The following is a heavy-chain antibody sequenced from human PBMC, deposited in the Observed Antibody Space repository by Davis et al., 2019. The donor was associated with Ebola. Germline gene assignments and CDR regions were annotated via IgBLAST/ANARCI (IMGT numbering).Heavy chain of an antibody. CDR1: GGSISSYY. CDR2: INHSGST. J-gene: IGHJ4*02. D-gene: IGHD4/OR15-4a*01. Sequence: SETLSLTCTVSGGSISSYYWSWIRQPPGKGLEWIGEINHSGSTNYNPSLKSRVTISVDTSKNQFSLRLNSVTAADTALYYCASDYGSGFFDYWGQGTLVTVSS. V-gene: IGHV4-34*01. CDR3: ASDYGSGFFDY.